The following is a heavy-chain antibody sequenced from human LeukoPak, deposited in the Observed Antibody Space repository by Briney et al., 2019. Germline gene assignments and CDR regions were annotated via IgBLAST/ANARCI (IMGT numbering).Heavy chain of an antibody. V-gene: IGHV3-23*01. J-gene: IGHJ4*02. Sequence: PGGSLRLSCAASGFTFSSSAMSWVRQAPGKGLEWVSAISNNGGYTYYADSVQGRFTISRDNSKSTLCLQMNSLRAEDTAVYYCARHIVVVSDFDYWGQGTLVTVSS. CDR2: ISNNGGYT. CDR3: ARHIVVVSDFDY. D-gene: IGHD2-21*01. CDR1: GFTFSSSA.